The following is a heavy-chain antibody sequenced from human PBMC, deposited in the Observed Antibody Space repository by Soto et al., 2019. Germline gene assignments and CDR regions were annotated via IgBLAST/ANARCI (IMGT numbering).Heavy chain of an antibody. CDR3: AGHFGNYGDWAFDF. CDR1: GGSISDSSHY. V-gene: IGHV4-39*01. J-gene: IGHJ4*02. D-gene: IGHD4-17*01. Sequence: PSETLSLTCTVSGGSISDSSHYWAWIRQPPGKGLEWIATINYSGRTYYNPSLRSRVTISVDTSRDQFSLNLNSVTAADTAVYYCAGHFGNYGDWAFDFWGQGTLVTVSS. CDR2: INYSGRT.